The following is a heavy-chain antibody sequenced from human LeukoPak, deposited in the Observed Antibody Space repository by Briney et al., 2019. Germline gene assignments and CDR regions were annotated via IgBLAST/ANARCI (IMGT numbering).Heavy chain of an antibody. V-gene: IGHV1-2*02. J-gene: IGHJ4*02. CDR3: ARDRQCGY. CDR2: VNPNTGTT. CDR1: GYTFNDYY. Sequence: ASVKVSCKASGYTFNDYYIHWVRQAPGQGLEWMGWVNPNTGTTNYAQKFQGRVTLTRDTSISTAYMELSSLTSDDTAVYYCARDRQCGYWGQGTLVTVSS. D-gene: IGHD2-21*01.